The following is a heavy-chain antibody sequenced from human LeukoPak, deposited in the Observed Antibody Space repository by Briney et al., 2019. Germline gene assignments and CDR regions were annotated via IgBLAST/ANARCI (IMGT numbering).Heavy chain of an antibody. Sequence: GGSLRLSCAASGFTFTTYGMNWVRQAPGKGLEWVSYLSGRSNSIYYAETVKGRFTISRDNAKNSLYLQMNSLRDEDTAVYYCARSPDGVGNWGQGTLVTVSS. D-gene: IGHD3-10*01. CDR3: ARSPDGVGN. V-gene: IGHV3-48*02. J-gene: IGHJ4*02. CDR2: LSGRSNSI. CDR1: GFTFTTYG.